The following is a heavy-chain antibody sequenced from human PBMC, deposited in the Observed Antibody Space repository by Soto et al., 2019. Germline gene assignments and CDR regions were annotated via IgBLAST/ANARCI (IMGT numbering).Heavy chain of an antibody. CDR3: ARHTGGKRYSGMDV. J-gene: IGHJ6*02. Sequence: QVQLQESGPGLVKPSETLSLTCTVSGGSISSYYWSWIRQPPGKGLEWIGYIYYSGSTNYDPSLKSRVTISVDTSKNQFSLNLSSVTAEDTAVYYCARHTGGKRYSGMDVWGQGTTVTVSS. CDR2: IYYSGST. D-gene: IGHD2-8*02. CDR1: GGSISSYY. V-gene: IGHV4-59*08.